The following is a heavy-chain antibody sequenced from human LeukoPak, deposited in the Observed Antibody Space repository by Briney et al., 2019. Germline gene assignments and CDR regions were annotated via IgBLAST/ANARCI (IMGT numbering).Heavy chain of an antibody. CDR3: ARIGDFWSGFYFDY. D-gene: IGHD3-3*01. J-gene: IGHJ4*02. V-gene: IGHV4-39*01. Sequence: WVRQPPGKGLEWIGSIYYSGSTYYNPSLKSRVTISVDTSKNQFSLKLSSVTAADTAVYYCARIGDFWSGFYFDYWGQGTLVTVSS. CDR2: IYYSGST.